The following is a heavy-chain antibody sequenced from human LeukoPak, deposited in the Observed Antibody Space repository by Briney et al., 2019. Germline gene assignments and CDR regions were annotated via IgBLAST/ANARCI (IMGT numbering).Heavy chain of an antibody. Sequence: SETLSLTCTVSGGSVSSGSYYWSWIRQPPGKGLEWIGYIYYSGSTDKNPSLKSRVTISVDTSKHQFSLKLSSVTTADTAVYFCARGVKCSGGSCYSEPWFDPWGQGTLVTVSS. V-gene: IGHV4-61*01. CDR2: IYYSGST. CDR1: GGSVSSGSYY. D-gene: IGHD2-15*01. CDR3: ARGVKCSGGSCYSEPWFDP. J-gene: IGHJ5*02.